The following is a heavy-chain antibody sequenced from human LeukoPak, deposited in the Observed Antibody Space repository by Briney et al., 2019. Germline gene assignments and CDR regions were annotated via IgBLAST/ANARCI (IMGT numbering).Heavy chain of an antibody. V-gene: IGHV3-23*01. CDR2: ISGSCGST. D-gene: IGHD1-26*01. Sequence: GGSLRLSCAASGFTFSSYAMSWVRQAPGKGLEWVSAISGSCGSTYHADSVKGRFTISRDNSKNTLYLQMNSLRAEDTAVYYCAKDQEWELPNLNWFDPWGQGTLVTVSS. J-gene: IGHJ5*02. CDR3: AKDQEWELPNLNWFDP. CDR1: GFTFSSYA.